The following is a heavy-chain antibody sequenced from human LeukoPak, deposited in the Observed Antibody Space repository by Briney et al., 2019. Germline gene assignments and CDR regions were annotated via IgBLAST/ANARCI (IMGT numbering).Heavy chain of an antibody. CDR3: AHRRSGYNWNHGDFDY. Sequence: SGPTLVNPTQALALTCTFSGFSLTTTGVGVGWIRQSPGKALEWLALIYWDDDKRYNPSLKNRLTIMKDTSRNQVVLTLTNVDPGDTGTYYCAHRRSGYNWNHGDFDYWGQGTQVTVSS. D-gene: IGHD1-14*01. CDR2: IYWDDDK. V-gene: IGHV2-5*02. J-gene: IGHJ4*02. CDR1: GFSLTTTGVG.